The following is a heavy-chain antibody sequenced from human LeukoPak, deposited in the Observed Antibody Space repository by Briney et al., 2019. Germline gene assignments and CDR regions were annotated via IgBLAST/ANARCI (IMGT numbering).Heavy chain of an antibody. Sequence: SGTLSLTCAVSGGSISSSNWWSWVRQPPGKGLEWIGEIYHSGSTNYNPSLKSRVTISVDKSKNQFSLKLSSVTAADTAVYYCARYVDTAMEPGAFDIWGQGTMVTVSS. CDR3: ARYVDTAMEPGAFDI. V-gene: IGHV4-4*02. CDR1: GGSISSSNW. D-gene: IGHD5-18*01. J-gene: IGHJ3*02. CDR2: IYHSGST.